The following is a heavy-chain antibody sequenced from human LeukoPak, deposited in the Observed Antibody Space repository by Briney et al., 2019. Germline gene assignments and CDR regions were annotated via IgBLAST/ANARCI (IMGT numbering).Heavy chain of an antibody. CDR3: ARDERYDSSGYPFDY. J-gene: IGHJ4*02. D-gene: IGHD3-22*01. V-gene: IGHV1-2*02. CDR1: GYTFTGHY. CDR2: FKPNSGDT. Sequence: GASVKVSCMASGYTFTGHYLHWVRQAPGQGLEWMGWFKPNSGDTNYAQKFQGRFTMTWDTSISTAYMELSRLRSDDTAVYYCARDERYDSSGYPFDYWGQGTLVTVSS.